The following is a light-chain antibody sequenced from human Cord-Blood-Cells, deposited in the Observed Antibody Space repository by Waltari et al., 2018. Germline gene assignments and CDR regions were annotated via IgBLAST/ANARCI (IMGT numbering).Light chain of an antibody. Sequence: QSALTQPRSVSGSPGQSVTISCTGTSGAVGGYTYVSWYQQHPGKAPKLMIYDVSKRPSGVPDRFSGSKSGNTASLTISGLQAEDEADYYCCSYAGSYTYVFGTGTKVTVL. CDR1: SGAVGGYTY. V-gene: IGLV2-11*01. CDR2: DVS. CDR3: CSYAGSYTYV. J-gene: IGLJ1*01.